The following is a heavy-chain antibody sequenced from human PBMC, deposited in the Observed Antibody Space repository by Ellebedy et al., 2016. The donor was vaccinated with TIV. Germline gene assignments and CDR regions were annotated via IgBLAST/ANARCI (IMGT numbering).Heavy chain of an antibody. J-gene: IGHJ4*02. V-gene: IGHV1-46*01. Sequence: ASVKVSCQASDYTFTTYDVHWVRQAPGQGLEWMGIINPSGGSTTYAQNFQGRLTMTRDTSTSTVYMELSSLRSEDTAVYYWARERGWNYAYFDYWGQGTLVTVSS. CDR2: INPSGGST. D-gene: IGHD1-7*01. CDR1: DYTFTTYD. CDR3: ARERGWNYAYFDY.